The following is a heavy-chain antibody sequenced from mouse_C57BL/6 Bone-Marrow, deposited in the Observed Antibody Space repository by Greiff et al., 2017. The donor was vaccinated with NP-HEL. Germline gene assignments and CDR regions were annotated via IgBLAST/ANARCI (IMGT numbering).Heavy chain of an antibody. CDR3: ARGYY. V-gene: IGHV5-17*01. CDR2: ISSGSSTI. Sequence: EVKLMESGGGLVKPGGSLKLSCAASGFTFSDYGMHWVRQAPEKGLEWVAYISSGSSTIYYADTVKGRFTISRDNAKNTLFLKMTSLRSEDTAMYYCARGYYWGQGTTLTVSS. D-gene: IGHD2-2*01. CDR1: GFTFSDYG. J-gene: IGHJ2*01.